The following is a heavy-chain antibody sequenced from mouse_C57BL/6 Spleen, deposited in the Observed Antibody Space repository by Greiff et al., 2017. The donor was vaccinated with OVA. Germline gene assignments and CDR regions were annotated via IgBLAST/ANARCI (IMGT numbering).Heavy chain of an antibody. CDR1: GYTFTSYG. CDR3: ARIGVVVDY. J-gene: IGHJ2*01. D-gene: IGHD1-1*01. V-gene: IGHV1-81*01. CDR2: IYPRSGNN. Sequence: QVQLQQSGAELARPGASVKLSCKASGYTFTSYGISWVKQRTGQGLEWIGEIYPRSGNNYYNEKLQGKATLTADKSSSTAYMELRSLTSEDSAVYFCARIGVVVDYWGQGTTLTVSS.